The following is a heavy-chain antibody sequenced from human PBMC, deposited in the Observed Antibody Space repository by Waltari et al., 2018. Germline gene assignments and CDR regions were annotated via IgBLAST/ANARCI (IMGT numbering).Heavy chain of an antibody. Sequence: QVQLQESGPGLVKPSETLSPTCTVSGGSISSYYWSWIRQPAGKDLGWIGRIYTRGSTNYNPSLKSRVTMSVDTSKNQFSLKLSSVTAADTAVYYCARDRFHCSGGSCSGRDNWFDPWGQGTLVTVSS. V-gene: IGHV4-4*07. D-gene: IGHD2-15*01. CDR1: GGSISSYY. CDR2: IYTRGST. CDR3: ARDRFHCSGGSCSGRDNWFDP. J-gene: IGHJ5*02.